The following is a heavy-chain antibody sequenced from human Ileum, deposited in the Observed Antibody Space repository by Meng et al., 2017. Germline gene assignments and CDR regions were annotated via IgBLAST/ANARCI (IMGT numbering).Heavy chain of an antibody. J-gene: IGHJ4*02. D-gene: IGHD6-6*01. CDR3: TTVSSSSLGY. V-gene: IGHV3-11*01. Sequence: GESLKISCAASGFSFSDYFMTWIRQAPGKGLEWLSYFSNTGSITYHPDSVKCRFPITKDNTKNSLYLQMNSLRPEDTGEYYFTTVSSSSLGYWGQGTLVTVSS. CDR1: GFSFSDYF. CDR2: FSNTGSIT.